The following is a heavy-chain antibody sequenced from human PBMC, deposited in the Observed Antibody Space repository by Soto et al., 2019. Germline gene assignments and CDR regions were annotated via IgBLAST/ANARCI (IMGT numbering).Heavy chain of an antibody. V-gene: IGHV1-69*13. D-gene: IGHD3-10*01. J-gene: IGHJ6*02. CDR3: ARHRVTMVRGVIRRAYYYYYGMDV. CDR2: IIPIFGTA. Sequence: SVKVSCKASGGTFSSYAISWVRQAPGQGLEWMGGIIPIFGTANYAQKFQGRVTITADESTSTAYMELSSLRSEDTAVYYCARHRVTMVRGVIRRAYYYYYGMDVWGQGTTVTVSS. CDR1: GGTFSSYA.